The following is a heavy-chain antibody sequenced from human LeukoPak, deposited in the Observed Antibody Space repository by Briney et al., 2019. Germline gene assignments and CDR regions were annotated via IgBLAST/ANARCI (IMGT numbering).Heavy chain of an antibody. CDR1: GFTFSSYS. J-gene: IGHJ4*02. D-gene: IGHD4-17*01. CDR2: ISSDSTYI. Sequence: GGSLRLSCAASGFTFSSYSMNWVRQAPGKGLEWVSSISSDSTYINYADSVKGRFTISRDNAKNSLYLQMNCLRDEDTAVYYCARDYYGDYYFDFWGRGTLVTVSS. CDR3: ARDYYGDYYFDF. V-gene: IGHV3-21*01.